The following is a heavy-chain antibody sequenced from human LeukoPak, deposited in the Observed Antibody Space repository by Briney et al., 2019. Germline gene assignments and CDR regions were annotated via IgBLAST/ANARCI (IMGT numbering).Heavy chain of an antibody. D-gene: IGHD5-18*01. CDR2: ISGSGGST. CDR3: AKDWRRGYSYGFDY. J-gene: IGHJ4*02. CDR1: GFTFGSYV. V-gene: IGHV3-23*01. Sequence: GGSLRLSCAASGFTFGSYVMSWVRQAPGKGLEWVSAISGSGGSTYYADSVKGRFTISRDNSKNTLYLQMNSLRAEDTAVYYCAKDWRRGYSYGFDYWGQGTLVTVSS.